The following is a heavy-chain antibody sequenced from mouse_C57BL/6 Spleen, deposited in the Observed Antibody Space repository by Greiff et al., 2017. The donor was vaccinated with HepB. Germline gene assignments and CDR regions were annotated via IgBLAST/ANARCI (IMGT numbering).Heavy chain of an antibody. D-gene: IGHD1-1*01. Sequence: EVQLQQSGPELVKPGASVKISCKASGYTFTDYYMNWVKQSHGKSLEWIGDINPNNGGTSYNQKFKGKATLTVDKSSSTAYMELRSLTSEDSAVYYCARLTVVAPFDYWGQGTTLTVSS. CDR2: INPNNGGT. CDR1: GYTFTDYY. J-gene: IGHJ2*01. V-gene: IGHV1-26*01. CDR3: ARLTVVAPFDY.